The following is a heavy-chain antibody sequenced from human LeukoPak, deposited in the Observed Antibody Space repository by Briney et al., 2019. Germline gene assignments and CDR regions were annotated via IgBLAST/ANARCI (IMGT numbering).Heavy chain of an antibody. CDR2: INHSGST. J-gene: IGHJ5*02. CDR1: GGSFSGYY. D-gene: IGHD3-3*01. CDR3: ARVWSGYYKRNWFDP. Sequence: PSETLSLTCAVYGGSFSGYYWSWIRQPPGKGLEWIGEINHSGSTNYNPSLKSRVTISVDTSKNRFSLKLSSVTAADTAVYYCARVWSGYYKRNWFDPWGQGTLVTVSS. V-gene: IGHV4-34*01.